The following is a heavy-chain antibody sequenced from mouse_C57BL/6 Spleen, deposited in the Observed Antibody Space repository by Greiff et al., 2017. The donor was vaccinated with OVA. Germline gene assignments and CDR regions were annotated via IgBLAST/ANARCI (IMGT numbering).Heavy chain of an antibody. J-gene: IGHJ2*01. V-gene: IGHV5-6*01. Sequence: EVQLQESGGDLVKPGGSLKLSCAASGFTFSSYGMSWVRQTPDKRLEWVATISSGGSYTYYPDSVKGRFTISRDNAKNTLYLQMSSLKSEDTAMYYCARPDGYFDYWGQGTTLTVSS. CDR1: GFTFSSYG. CDR2: ISSGGSYT. D-gene: IGHD2-3*01. CDR3: ARPDGYFDY.